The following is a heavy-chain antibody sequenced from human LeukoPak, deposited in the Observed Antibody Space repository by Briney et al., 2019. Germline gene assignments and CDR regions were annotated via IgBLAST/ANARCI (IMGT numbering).Heavy chain of an antibody. D-gene: IGHD3-10*01. V-gene: IGHV3-48*03. Sequence: GGSLRLSCAASGFTFSNYDMNWVRQAPGKGLEWVSHIGSSGSTIYYADSVKGRFTISRDNAKNSLYLQMNSLGAEDTAVYYCARRRSGNLDYWGQGTLVTVSS. CDR1: GFTFSNYD. CDR3: ARRRSGNLDY. J-gene: IGHJ4*02. CDR2: IGSSGSTI.